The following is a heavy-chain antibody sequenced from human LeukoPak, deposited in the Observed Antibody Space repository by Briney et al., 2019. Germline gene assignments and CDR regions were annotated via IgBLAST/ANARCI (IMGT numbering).Heavy chain of an antibody. J-gene: IGHJ6*03. CDR3: ARGYGVDGYFGSGSYYLYYYYYMDV. CDR1: GGSISSYY. CDR2: IYYSGST. V-gene: IGHV4-59*12. Sequence: SETLSLTCTVSGGSISSYYWSWIRQPPGKGLEWIGYIYYSGSTNYNPSLKSRVTISVDTSKNQFSPKLTSVSAADTAVYYCARGYGVDGYFGSGSYYLYYYYYMDVWGKGTTVTVSS. D-gene: IGHD3-10*01.